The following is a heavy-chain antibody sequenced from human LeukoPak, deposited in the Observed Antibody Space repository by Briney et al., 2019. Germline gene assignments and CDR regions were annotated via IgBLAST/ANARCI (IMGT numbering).Heavy chain of an antibody. D-gene: IGHD3-9*01. J-gene: IGHJ4*02. CDR3: ARDSGLWDDILTGPRRREYYFDY. Sequence: GGSLRLSCAAAGFTFSSYWMSWVRQAPGKGLEWVANIKQDGSEKYYVDSVKGRFTISRDNAKNSLYLQMNSLRAEDTAVYYCARDSGLWDDILTGPRRREYYFDYWGQGTLVTVSS. CDR1: GFTFSSYW. V-gene: IGHV3-7*01. CDR2: IKQDGSEK.